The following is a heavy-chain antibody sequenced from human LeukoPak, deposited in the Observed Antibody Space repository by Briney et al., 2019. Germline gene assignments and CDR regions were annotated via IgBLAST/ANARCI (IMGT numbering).Heavy chain of an antibody. CDR1: GYSISSGYY. V-gene: IGHV4-38-2*02. J-gene: IGHJ5*02. D-gene: IGHD2-2*01. CDR2: IYHDGST. CDR3: AEALSTLKRNNNSYNCSDP. Sequence: SETLSLTCTVSGYSISSGYYWGWIRQPPGKGLEWIGSIYHDGSTHYNPSLESRVTISVDTSKNQLSLNLNSVAAADTAVYYLAEALSTLKRNNNSYNCSDPWAQEPWSSSPQ.